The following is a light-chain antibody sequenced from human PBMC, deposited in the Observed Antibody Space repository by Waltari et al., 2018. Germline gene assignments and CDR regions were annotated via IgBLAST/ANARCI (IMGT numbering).Light chain of an antibody. CDR2: TDN. J-gene: IGLJ2*01. Sequence: QSVLTQPPSVSGTPGQRVTISCSGGTSTIGSNRVHWYHQLPGTAPKLLIYTDNQRPSGVPDRFSASKSGTSASLAISGLQSEDEADYYCAAWDVSLNGPVFGGGTKLTVL. CDR3: AAWDVSLNGPV. V-gene: IGLV1-44*01. CDR1: TSTIGSNR.